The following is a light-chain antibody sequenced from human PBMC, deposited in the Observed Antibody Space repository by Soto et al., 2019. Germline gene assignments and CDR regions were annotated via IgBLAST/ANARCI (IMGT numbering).Light chain of an antibody. V-gene: IGKV3-15*01. CDR1: RGISSS. Sequence: IVMTQSPATLSVSPWERATLSCRASRGISSSLAWYQQKPGQAPRLLIYDASTRATGIPARFSGSGSGTEFTLTISSLQSEDFAVYYCHQYNNWPPWTFGQGTKVDIK. CDR2: DAS. CDR3: HQYNNWPPWT. J-gene: IGKJ1*01.